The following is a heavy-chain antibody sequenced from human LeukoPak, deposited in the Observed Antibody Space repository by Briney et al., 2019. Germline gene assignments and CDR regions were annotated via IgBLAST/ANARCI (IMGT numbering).Heavy chain of an antibody. J-gene: IGHJ4*02. Sequence: GGSLRLSCAASGFTFSSYSMNWVRQAPGKGLEWVSSISSSSSYIYYADSVKGRFTISRDNAKNSLYLQMNSLRAEDTAVYYCARLTMVWGVDYWGQGTLVTVSS. V-gene: IGHV3-21*01. CDR3: ARLTMVWGVDY. CDR2: ISSSSSYI. CDR1: GFTFSSYS. D-gene: IGHD3-10*01.